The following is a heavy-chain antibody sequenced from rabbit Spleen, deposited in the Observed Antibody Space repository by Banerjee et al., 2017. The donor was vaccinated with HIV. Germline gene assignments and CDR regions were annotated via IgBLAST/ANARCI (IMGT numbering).Heavy chain of an antibody. J-gene: IGHJ4*01. CDR2: IYAGSTGTT. V-gene: IGHV1S40*01. CDR1: GFSFSSVHW. CDR3: ARNFDL. Sequence: QSLEGSGGDLVKPGASLTLTCTASGFSFSSVHWIYWVRQAPGKGLEWIGTIYAGSTGTTDYASWAKGRFTISKTSSTTVTLQMTSLTAADTATYFCARNFDLWGPGTLVTVS.